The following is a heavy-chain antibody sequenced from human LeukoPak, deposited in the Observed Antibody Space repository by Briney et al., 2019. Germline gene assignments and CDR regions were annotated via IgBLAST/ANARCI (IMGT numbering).Heavy chain of an antibody. D-gene: IGHD2-2*01. V-gene: IGHV1-2*02. CDR1: GYTFTGYY. Sequence: ASVKVSCKASGYTFTGYYIHWVRQAPGQGLEWMGWINPNSGGTNYAQKFQGRVTMTRDTSISTAYMELRSLRSDDTAVYYCARISDERRYCSGTSCPGGALDIWGQGTMVIVSS. CDR2: INPNSGGT. J-gene: IGHJ3*02. CDR3: ARISDERRYCSGTSCPGGALDI.